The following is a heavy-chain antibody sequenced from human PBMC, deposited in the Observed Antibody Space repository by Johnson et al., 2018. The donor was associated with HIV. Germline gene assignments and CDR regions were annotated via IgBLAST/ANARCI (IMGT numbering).Heavy chain of an antibody. V-gene: IGHV3-64*01. CDR3: ARAVGAPRAYEDDAFDI. CDR2: ISRNGGST. J-gene: IGHJ3*02. D-gene: IGHD1-26*01. CDR1: GFTFSSYA. Sequence: VQLVESGGGLVQPGGSLRLSCAASGFTFSSYAMHWVRQAPGKGLEYVSAISRNGGSTYYANSVKGRFTISRDNSKNTLYLQMGSLRAEDMAVYYCARAVGAPRAYEDDAFDIWGQGTMVTVSS.